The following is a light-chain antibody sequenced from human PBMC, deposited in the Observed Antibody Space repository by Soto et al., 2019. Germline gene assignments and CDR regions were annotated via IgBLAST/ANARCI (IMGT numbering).Light chain of an antibody. CDR2: AAS. J-gene: IGKJ4*01. CDR3: QQRYTAPLT. V-gene: IGKV1-39*01. CDR1: QTVSNF. Sequence: DIQMTQSPSSLSASIGDRVTITCRASQTVSNFLNWYQQTPGKAPKVLVSAASTLQSGVPSRFSGSGSGTEFTLTISSLQPEDGATYYCQQRYTAPLTFGGGTKVEIK.